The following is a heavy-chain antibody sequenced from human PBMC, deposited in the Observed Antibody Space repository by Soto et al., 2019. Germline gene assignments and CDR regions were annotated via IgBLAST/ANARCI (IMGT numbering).Heavy chain of an antibody. CDR3: ARKRRYYDSSGYDP. D-gene: IGHD3-22*01. Sequence: KTSETLSLTCAVYGGSFSGYYWSWIRQPPGKGLEWIGEINHSGSTNYNPSLKSRVTISVDTSKNQFSLKLSSVTAADTAVYYCARKRRYYDSSGYDPWGQGTLVTVSS. V-gene: IGHV4-34*01. J-gene: IGHJ5*02. CDR2: INHSGST. CDR1: GGSFSGYY.